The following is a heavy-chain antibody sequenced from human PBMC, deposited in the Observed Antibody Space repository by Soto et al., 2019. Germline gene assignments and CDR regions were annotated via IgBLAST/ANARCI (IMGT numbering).Heavy chain of an antibody. CDR3: ARGDYYDSSGPFSDAFDI. V-gene: IGHV3-7*04. Sequence: PGGSLRLSCAASGFTFSSYGMHWVRQAPGKGLEWVANIKPDGSEKWYVDSVKGRFTIFRDNAKNSLYLQMNSLRAEDTAVYYCARGDYYDSSGPFSDAFDIWGQGTMVTVSS. CDR2: IKPDGSEK. D-gene: IGHD3-22*01. J-gene: IGHJ3*02. CDR1: GFTFSSYG.